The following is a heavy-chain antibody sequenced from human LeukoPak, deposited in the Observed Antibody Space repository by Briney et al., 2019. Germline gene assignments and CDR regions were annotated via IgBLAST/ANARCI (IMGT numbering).Heavy chain of an antibody. CDR2: IYYSGST. J-gene: IGHJ3*02. CDR1: GGSISSSSYY. CDR3: ARVGYDSSGYYGGGVAFDI. V-gene: IGHV4-39*07. D-gene: IGHD3-22*01. Sequence: SETLSLTCIVSGGSISSSSYYWGWIRQPPGKGLEWIGSIYYSGSTYYNPSLKSRVTVSVDTSKNQFSLKLSSVTAADTAVYYCARVGYDSSGYYGGGVAFDIWGQGTMVTVSS.